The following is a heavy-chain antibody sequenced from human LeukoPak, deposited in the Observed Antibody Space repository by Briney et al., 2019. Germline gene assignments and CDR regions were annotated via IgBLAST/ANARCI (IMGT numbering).Heavy chain of an antibody. V-gene: IGHV3-74*01. J-gene: IGHJ1*01. CDR1: GFTLSSYW. CDR3: ARAPSEIGGYYPEYFRH. CDR2: IKSDGRT. Sequence: GGSLRLSCAASGFTLSSYWMHWVRQASGKGLVWVSRIKSDGRTNYADSVKGRFTISRDNAKNTVSLQMNSLRAEDTGVYYCARAPSEIGGYYPEYFRHWGEGTLVIVSS. D-gene: IGHD3-22*01.